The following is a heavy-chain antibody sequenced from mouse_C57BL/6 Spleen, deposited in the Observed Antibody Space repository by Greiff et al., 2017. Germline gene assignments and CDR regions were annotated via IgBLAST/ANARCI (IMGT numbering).Heavy chain of an antibody. D-gene: IGHD1-1*01. CDR3: ARTITTVVRGLAY. J-gene: IGHJ3*01. CDR1: GYTFTSYW. Sequence: QVQLQQPGAELVMPGASVKLSCKASGYTFTSYWMHWVKQRPGQGLEWIGEIDPSDSYTNYNQKFKGKSTLTVDKSSSTAYMQISSLTSEDSAVYYCARTITTVVRGLAYWGQGTLVTVSA. V-gene: IGHV1-69*01. CDR2: IDPSDSYT.